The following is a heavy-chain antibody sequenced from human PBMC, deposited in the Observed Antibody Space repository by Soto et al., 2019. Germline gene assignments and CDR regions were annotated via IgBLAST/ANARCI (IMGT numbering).Heavy chain of an antibody. J-gene: IGHJ4*02. CDR2: IYWNDDK. D-gene: IGHD6-6*01. CDR3: ALGTSIPPRPPPSYFDY. CDR1: GFSLSTSGVG. Sequence: SGPTLVNPTQTLTLTCTFSGFSLSTSGVGVGWIRQPPGKALEWLALIYWNDDKRYSPSLKSRLTITKDTSRNQVVLTMTNMDLGNTATFSGALGTSIPPRPPPSYFDYWGQGTPVTVS. V-gene: IGHV2-5*01.